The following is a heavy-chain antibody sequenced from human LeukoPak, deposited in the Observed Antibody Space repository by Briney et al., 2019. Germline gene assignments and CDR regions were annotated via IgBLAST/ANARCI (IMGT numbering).Heavy chain of an antibody. CDR1: GFTFSSYA. Sequence: PGGCLRLSCAASGFTFSSYAMSWVRQAPGKGLEWVSAISGSGGSTYYADSVKGRFTISRDNSKNTLYLQMNSLRAEDTAVYYCAKDRFRSSMVRGVVGDYWGQGTLVTVSS. CDR2: ISGSGGST. V-gene: IGHV3-23*01. D-gene: IGHD3-10*01. J-gene: IGHJ4*02. CDR3: AKDRFRSSMVRGVVGDY.